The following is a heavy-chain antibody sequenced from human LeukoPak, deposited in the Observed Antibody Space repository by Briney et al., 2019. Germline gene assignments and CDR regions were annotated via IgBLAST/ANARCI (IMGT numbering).Heavy chain of an antibody. Sequence: GGSLRLSCAPPGFTFRSSAMRWVRQAPGKGLGWVSAISGSGGSTYYADSVKGRFTISRDNSKNTLYLQMNSLRAEDTAVYYCAKGKLVLLWFGELSATFDYWGQGTLVTVSS. CDR2: ISGSGGST. V-gene: IGHV3-23*01. D-gene: IGHD3-10*01. CDR3: AKGKLVLLWFGELSATFDY. J-gene: IGHJ4*02. CDR1: GFTFRSSA.